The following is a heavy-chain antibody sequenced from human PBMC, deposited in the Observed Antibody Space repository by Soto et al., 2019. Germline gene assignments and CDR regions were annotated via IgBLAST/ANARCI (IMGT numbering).Heavy chain of an antibody. J-gene: IGHJ6*02. CDR1: GGTFSSYA. D-gene: IGHD2-15*01. CDR3: ASDPCGGIVAVLPPYGMGD. CDR2: IIPIFGTA. V-gene: IGHV1-69*13. Sequence: PVKVSCKASGGTFSSYAISWVRQAPRQGLEWMGGIIPIFGTANYAQKFQGRLTITADESTSTAYMELSSLRSEDTALYYCASDPCGGIVAVLPPYGMGDWSEGTTVTV.